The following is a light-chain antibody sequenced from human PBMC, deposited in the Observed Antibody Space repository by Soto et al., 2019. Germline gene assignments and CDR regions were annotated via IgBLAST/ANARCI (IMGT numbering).Light chain of an antibody. CDR2: DAS. CDR1: QSVGSN. Sequence: DIVLTQSPATLSLSPGERATLSCRASQSVGSNLAWYQQKPGQAPRLLIYDASNRATGIPARFSGSGSGTDFTLTISSLEPEDFAVYYCQQRSNWLPITFGPGTQVDIK. CDR3: QQRSNWLPIT. V-gene: IGKV3-11*01. J-gene: IGKJ3*01.